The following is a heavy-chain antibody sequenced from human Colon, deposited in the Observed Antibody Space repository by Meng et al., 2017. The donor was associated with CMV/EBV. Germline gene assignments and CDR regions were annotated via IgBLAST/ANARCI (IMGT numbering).Heavy chain of an antibody. CDR2: IRYDGSEQ. D-gene: IGHD1-1*01. J-gene: IGHJ4*02. CDR3: VRDYRQLAY. Sequence: LRLSCAGSGFSFSTSWMTWVRQAPGKGLECVATIRYDGSEQYYVDSVKGRFSISRDNAHKSLYLQMNSLRAEDTAVYYCVRDYRQLAYWGQGTLVTVSS. CDR1: GFSFSTSW. V-gene: IGHV3-7*01.